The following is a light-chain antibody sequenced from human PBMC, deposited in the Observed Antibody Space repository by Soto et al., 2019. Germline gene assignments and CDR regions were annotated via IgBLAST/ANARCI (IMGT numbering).Light chain of an antibody. Sequence: EIVLTQSPGTLSLSPGERATLSCRASQSVSSSYLVWHQQKPGQAPRLLIYAASRRATGIPDRFSGSGSGTDFTLTISRLEPEDFAVYFCHQYNFWPTFGQGTKVEIK. CDR3: HQYNFWPT. CDR1: QSVSSSY. V-gene: IGKV3-20*01. CDR2: AAS. J-gene: IGKJ1*01.